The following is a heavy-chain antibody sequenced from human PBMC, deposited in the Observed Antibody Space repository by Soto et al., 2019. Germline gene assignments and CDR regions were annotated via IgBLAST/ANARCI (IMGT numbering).Heavy chain of an antibody. CDR3: GREGGGYYLDY. V-gene: IGHV3-74*01. CDR2: VNNDGTST. Sequence: GGSLRLSCAASGFTLAKYWMHWVRQAPGKGLVWVSRVNNDGTSTNYADSVKGRFTISRDNAKNTLYLQMNSLRAEDTAVYYCGREGGGYYLDYWGQGTLVTVSS. D-gene: IGHD3-16*01. J-gene: IGHJ4*02. CDR1: GFTLAKYW.